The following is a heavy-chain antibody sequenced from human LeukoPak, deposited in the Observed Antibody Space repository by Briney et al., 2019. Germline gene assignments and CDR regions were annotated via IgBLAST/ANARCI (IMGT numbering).Heavy chain of an antibody. Sequence: ASVKVSCKASGYTFTGYYMHWVRKTPGQGLEWMGWVNPSTGVTNYGRKFQGRVTMTRDTSINTAYMELRSLRSDDTAVYYCARSRRVGNGEYPDYWGQGTLVTVSS. CDR1: GYTFTGYY. CDR2: VNPSTGVT. CDR3: ARSRRVGNGEYPDY. J-gene: IGHJ4*02. D-gene: IGHD3-10*01. V-gene: IGHV1-2*02.